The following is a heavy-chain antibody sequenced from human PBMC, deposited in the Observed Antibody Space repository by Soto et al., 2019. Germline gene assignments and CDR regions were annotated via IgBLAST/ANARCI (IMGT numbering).Heavy chain of an antibody. Sequence: EMQLVESGGGLVRPGGSLKLSCAASGFTFSAFNVHWVRPASGKGLGWIGHIGGKANSYATTFAASEKGRFTIPRDDSTSKAYVQMNSLKTEDTDVYYCSRQSPVFGTVTDVHWYFDVWGRGTPVTVSS. D-gene: IGHD3-3*01. CDR3: SRQSPVFGTVTDVHWYFDV. CDR1: GFTFSAFN. V-gene: IGHV3-73*02. J-gene: IGHJ2*01. CDR2: IGGKANSYAT.